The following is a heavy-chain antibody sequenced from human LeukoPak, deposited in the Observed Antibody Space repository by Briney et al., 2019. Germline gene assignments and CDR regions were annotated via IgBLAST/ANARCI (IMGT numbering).Heavy chain of an antibody. CDR1: GGSISSYY. CDR2: IYYSGST. Sequence: SETLSLTCTVSGGSISSYYWSWIRQPPGKGLEWIGYIYYSGSTNYNPSLKSRVTISVDTSKNQFSLKLSSVTAADTAVYYCARVGSSSWYDYYYYMDVWGKGTTVTISS. V-gene: IGHV4-59*01. CDR3: ARVGSSSWYDYYYYMDV. J-gene: IGHJ6*03. D-gene: IGHD6-13*01.